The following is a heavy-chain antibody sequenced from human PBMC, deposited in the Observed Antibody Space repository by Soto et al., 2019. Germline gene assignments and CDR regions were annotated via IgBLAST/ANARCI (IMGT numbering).Heavy chain of an antibody. J-gene: IGHJ4*02. V-gene: IGHV3-30*18. CDR1: GFTFSSYG. D-gene: IGHD2-21*02. CDR3: AKVRSSGIRYY. CDR2: ISYDGSNK. Sequence: QVQLVESGGGVVQPGRSLRLSCAASGFTFSSYGLHWVRPAPGKGLEWVAVISYDGSNKYYADSVKGRFTISRDNSKNTLYLQMSSLRAEYPAEYYCAKVRSSGIRYYWGQGTLVTVSS.